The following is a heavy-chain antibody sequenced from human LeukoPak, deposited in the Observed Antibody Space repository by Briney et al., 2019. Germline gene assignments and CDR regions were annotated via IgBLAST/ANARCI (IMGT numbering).Heavy chain of an antibody. V-gene: IGHV3-7*01. CDR3: ARLSGTTGVDY. Sequence: GGSLRLSCAAPGFTFSSYWMSWVRQAPGKGLEWVANIKQDGSEKYYVDSVKGRFTISRDNAKNSLYLQMNSLRAEDTAVYYCARLSGTTGVDYWGQGTLVTVSS. CDR2: IKQDGSEK. CDR1: GFTFSSYW. J-gene: IGHJ4*02. D-gene: IGHD1-26*01.